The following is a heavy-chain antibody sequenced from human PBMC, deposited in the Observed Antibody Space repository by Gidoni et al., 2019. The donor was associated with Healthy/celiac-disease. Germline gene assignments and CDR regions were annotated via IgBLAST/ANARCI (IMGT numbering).Heavy chain of an antibody. Sequence: EVQLLASGGGLVQPGGSLRLSCSASGFTFSSYAMSWVRQAPGKGLEWVAAISGSGGSTYYADSVKGRFTISRDNSKNTLYLKMNSLRAEDTAVYYCAKCGGGSCLYYFDYWGQGTLVTVSS. J-gene: IGHJ4*02. CDR2: ISGSGGST. CDR3: AKCGGGSCLYYFDY. D-gene: IGHD2-15*01. V-gene: IGHV3-23*01. CDR1: GFTFSSYA.